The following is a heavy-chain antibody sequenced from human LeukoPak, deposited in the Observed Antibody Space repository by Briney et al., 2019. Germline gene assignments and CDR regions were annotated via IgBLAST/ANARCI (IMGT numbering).Heavy chain of an antibody. D-gene: IGHD5-18*01. V-gene: IGHV1-69*05. CDR2: IIPIFGTA. CDR1: GYTFTSYG. J-gene: IGHJ4*02. CDR3: ARERGYSYGWYYFDY. Sequence: ASVKVSCKASGYTFTSYGISWVRQAPGQGLEWMGGIIPIFGTANYAQKFQGRVTITTDESTSTAYMELSSLRSEDTAVYYCARERGYSYGWYYFDYWGQGTLVTVSS.